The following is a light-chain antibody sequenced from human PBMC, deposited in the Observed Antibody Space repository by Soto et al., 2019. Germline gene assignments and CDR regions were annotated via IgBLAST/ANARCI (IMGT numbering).Light chain of an antibody. CDR1: QSVSNN. Sequence: EIVMTQSPAAMSVSPGERATLSCKASQSVSNNLAWYQQKPGQAPRLLIYDASTRATAIPARFSGSGSGTDFTLTISSLQSEDFAVYYCQQYNNWPPWTFGQGTKVDIK. J-gene: IGKJ1*01. V-gene: IGKV3-15*01. CDR2: DAS. CDR3: QQYNNWPPWT.